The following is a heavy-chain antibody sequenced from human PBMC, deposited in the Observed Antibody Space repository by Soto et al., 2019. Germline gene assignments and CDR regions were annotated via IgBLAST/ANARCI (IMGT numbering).Heavy chain of an antibody. D-gene: IGHD3-22*01. CDR3: ARNYYDSSGYYPYYYYGMDV. V-gene: IGHV4-34*01. J-gene: IGHJ6*02. CDR2: INHSGST. Sequence: SETLSLTCAVYGGSSSGYYWSWIRQPPGKGLEWIGEINHSGSTNYNPSLKSRVTISVDTSKNQFSLKLSSVTAADTAVYYCARNYYDSSGYYPYYYYGMDVWGQGTTVTVSS. CDR1: GGSSSGYY.